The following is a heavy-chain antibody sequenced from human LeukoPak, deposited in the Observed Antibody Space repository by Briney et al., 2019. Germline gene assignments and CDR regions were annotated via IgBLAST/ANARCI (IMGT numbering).Heavy chain of an antibody. CDR2: INPNSGGT. CDR1: GGTFSSYA. CDR3: ARLAAAGPLGY. V-gene: IGHV1-2*02. Sequence: ASVKVSCKASGGTFSSYAISWVRQAPGQGLEWMGWINPNSGGTNYAQKFQGRVTMTRDTSISTAYMELSRLRSDDTAVYYCARLAAAGPLGYWGQGTLVTVSS. J-gene: IGHJ4*02. D-gene: IGHD6-13*01.